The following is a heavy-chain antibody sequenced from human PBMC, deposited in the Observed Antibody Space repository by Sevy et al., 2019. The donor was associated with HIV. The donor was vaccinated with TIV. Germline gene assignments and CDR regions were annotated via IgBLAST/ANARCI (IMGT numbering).Heavy chain of an antibody. CDR2: ISYDGSNK. CDR3: ARVDEQRWLRLYYFDY. J-gene: IGHJ4*02. CDR1: GFTFSNYA. V-gene: IGHV3-30*04. Sequence: GGSLRLSCAASGFTFSNYAMHWVRQAPGKGLEWVAVISYDGSNKYYADSVKGRFTISRDNSKNTLYLQMNILRAEDTAVYYCARVDEQRWLRLYYFDYWGQGTLVTVSS. D-gene: IGHD5-12*01.